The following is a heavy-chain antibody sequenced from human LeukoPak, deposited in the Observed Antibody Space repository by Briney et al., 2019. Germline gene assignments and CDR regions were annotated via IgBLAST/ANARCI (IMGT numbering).Heavy chain of an antibody. CDR1: GFTFSSYG. CDR2: IRYDGSNK. Sequence: GGSLRLSCAASGFTFSSYGMHWVRQAPGKGLEWVAFIRYDGSNKYYADSVKGRFTISRDNSKNTLYLQMNSLRAEDTAVYYCAKDPLNCSSTSCYFPSLSCFDYWGQGTLVTVSS. CDR3: AKDPLNCSSTSCYFPSLSCFDY. J-gene: IGHJ4*02. D-gene: IGHD2-2*01. V-gene: IGHV3-30*02.